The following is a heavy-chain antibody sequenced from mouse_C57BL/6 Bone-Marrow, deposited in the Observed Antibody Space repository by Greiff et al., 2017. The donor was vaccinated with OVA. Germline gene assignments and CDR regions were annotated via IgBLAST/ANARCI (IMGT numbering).Heavy chain of an antibody. CDR3: ARQSSSFPYFDV. CDR2: IYPGSGNT. CDR1: GYTFTDYY. V-gene: IGHV1-76*01. J-gene: IGHJ1*03. D-gene: IGHD1-3*01. Sequence: QVQLKESGAELVRPGASVKLSCKASGYTFTDYYINWVKQRPGQGLEWIARIYPGSGNTYYNEKFKGKATLTAEKSSSTAYMQLSSLTSEDSAVYFCARQSSSFPYFDVWGTGTTVTVSS.